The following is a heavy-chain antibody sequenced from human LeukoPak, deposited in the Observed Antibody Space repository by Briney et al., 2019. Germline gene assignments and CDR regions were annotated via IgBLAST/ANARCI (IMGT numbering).Heavy chain of an antibody. V-gene: IGHV3-7*01. CDR2: IKQDGSEK. J-gene: IGHJ4*02. D-gene: IGHD1-26*01. Sequence: GGSLRLSCAASGFTFSSYWMSWVRQAPGKGLEWVANIKQDGSEKNYLGSVKGRFTISRDNAKNSLYLQMNSLRAEDTAVYYCYVGPTYYCGQRTPVTASS. CDR1: GFTFSSYW. CDR3: YVGPTYY.